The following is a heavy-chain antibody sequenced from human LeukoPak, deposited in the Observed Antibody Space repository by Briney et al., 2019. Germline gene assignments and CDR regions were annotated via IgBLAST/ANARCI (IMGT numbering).Heavy chain of an antibody. CDR1: GGSISSSSYY. Sequence: SETLSLTCTVSGGSISSSSYYWGWIRQPPGKGLEWIGSIYYSGSTYYNPSLKSRVTISVDTSKNQFSLKLSSVTAADTAVYYCARVEVVAATNYFDYWGQGTLVTVSS. CDR3: ARVEVVAATNYFDY. J-gene: IGHJ4*02. D-gene: IGHD2-15*01. CDR2: IYYSGST. V-gene: IGHV4-39*07.